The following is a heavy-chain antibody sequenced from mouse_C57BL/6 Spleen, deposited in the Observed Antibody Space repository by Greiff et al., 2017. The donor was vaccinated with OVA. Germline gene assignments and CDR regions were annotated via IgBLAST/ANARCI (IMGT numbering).Heavy chain of an antibody. CDR3: ARRTSYDGNHEDAMDY. V-gene: IGHV1-81*01. CDR2: IYPRSGNT. D-gene: IGHD2-1*01. Sequence: LQESGAELARPGASVKLSCKASGYTFTSSGISWVKQRTGQGLEWIGEIYPRSGNTYYNEKFKGKATLTADKSSSTAYMELRSLTSEDAAVYFCARRTSYDGNHEDAMDYWGQGTSVTVSS. J-gene: IGHJ4*01. CDR1: GYTFTSSG.